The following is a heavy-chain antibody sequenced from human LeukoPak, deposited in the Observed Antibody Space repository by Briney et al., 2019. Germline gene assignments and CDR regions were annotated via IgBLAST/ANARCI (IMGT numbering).Heavy chain of an antibody. CDR3: TREQWLPDY. D-gene: IGHD5-24*01. Sequence: GGCLRLSCAASGFKFSDYYMNCIRRAPGKGLEWVSQIRKTSSYTNYADSVKGRFTTSRDNARNSLYWQTNSLRAEDTAVYYCTREQWLPDYWGQGTLVTVSS. CDR2: IRKTSSYT. V-gene: IGHV3-11*05. J-gene: IGHJ4*02. CDR1: GFKFSDYY.